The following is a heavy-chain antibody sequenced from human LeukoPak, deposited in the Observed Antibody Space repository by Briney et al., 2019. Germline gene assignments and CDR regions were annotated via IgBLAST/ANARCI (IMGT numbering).Heavy chain of an antibody. CDR2: TYYRSKWYN. V-gene: IGHV6-1*01. D-gene: IGHD6-19*01. CDR1: GASVSSNSAA. J-gene: IGHJ4*02. Sequence: SQTLSLTCAISGASVSSNSAAWNWIRQSPLRGLEWLGRTYYRSKWYNDYAVSVKGRVTINPDTSKNQFSLQLNSVTPEDTAVYYCAREATGWRPLDFWGQGTLVTVSS. CDR3: AREATGWRPLDF.